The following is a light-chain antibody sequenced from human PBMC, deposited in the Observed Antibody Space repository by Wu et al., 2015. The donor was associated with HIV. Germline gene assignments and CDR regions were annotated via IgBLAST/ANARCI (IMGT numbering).Light chain of an antibody. CDR1: QNVSTN. Sequence: MVMTQSPATLSVSPGEGATLSCRASQNVSTNLAWYQQKPGQAPRLLVYGASTRATGLPARFSGSGSGTEFTLTISCLQSEDSAVYYCQQYNRWPLRFGQGTKVEIK. V-gene: IGKV3-15*01. CDR3: QQYNRWPLR. J-gene: IGKJ1*01. CDR2: GAS.